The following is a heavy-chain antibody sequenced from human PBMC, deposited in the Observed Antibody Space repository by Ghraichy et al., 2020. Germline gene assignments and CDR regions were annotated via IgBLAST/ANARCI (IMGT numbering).Heavy chain of an antibody. Sequence: SETLSLTCAVSGGSISSGGYSWSWIRQPPEKGLEWIGYIYHSGSTYYNPSLKSRVTISVDRSKNQFSLKLSSVTAADTAVYYCARGPLWSGYNPFYSWGQGTLVTVSS. V-gene: IGHV4-30-2*01. J-gene: IGHJ4*02. D-gene: IGHD3-3*01. CDR1: GGSISSGGYS. CDR2: IYHSGST. CDR3: ARGPLWSGYNPFYS.